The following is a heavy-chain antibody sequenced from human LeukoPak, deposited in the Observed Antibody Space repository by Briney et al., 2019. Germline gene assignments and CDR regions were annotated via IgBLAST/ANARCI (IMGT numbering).Heavy chain of an antibody. CDR2: IKQDGSEK. Sequence: GGSLRLSCAASGFTFSSYWMSWVRQAPGKGLEWVANIKQDGSEKYYVDSVKGRFTISRDNAKNSLYLQMNSLRAEDTAVYYCAREGLSGYYLNWFDPWGQGTLVTIS. CDR1: GFTFSSYW. CDR3: AREGLSGYYLNWFDP. V-gene: IGHV3-7*01. J-gene: IGHJ5*02. D-gene: IGHD3-22*01.